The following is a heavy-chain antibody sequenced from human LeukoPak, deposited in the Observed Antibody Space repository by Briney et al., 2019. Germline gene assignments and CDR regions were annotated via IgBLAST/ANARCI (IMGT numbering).Heavy chain of an antibody. D-gene: IGHD3-10*01. Sequence: SETLSLTCSVSGDSISSYYWSWIRQPPGKGLEWIGYIQNSGSTNYSPSLKSRVTISVDTSKKQFFLNLTSVTAADTAVYYCATDYYGSGSYYNSGYWGQGTLVTVSS. CDR3: ATDYYGSGSYYNSGY. CDR1: GDSISSYY. V-gene: IGHV4-59*12. J-gene: IGHJ4*02. CDR2: IQNSGST.